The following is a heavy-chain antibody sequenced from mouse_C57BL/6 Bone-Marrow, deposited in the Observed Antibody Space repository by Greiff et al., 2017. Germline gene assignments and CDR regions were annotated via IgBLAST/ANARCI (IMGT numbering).Heavy chain of an antibody. CDR2: IDPETGGT. CDR1: GYTFTDYE. Sequence: QVQLQQSGAELVRPGASVTLSCKASGYTFTDYEMHWVKQTPVHGLEWIGAIDPETGGTAYNQKFKGKAILTADKSSSTAYMELRSLTSEDSAVYYCTRTGGWVAWFAYWGQGTLVTVSA. CDR3: TRTGGWVAWFAY. J-gene: IGHJ3*01. V-gene: IGHV1-15*01. D-gene: IGHD3-3*01.